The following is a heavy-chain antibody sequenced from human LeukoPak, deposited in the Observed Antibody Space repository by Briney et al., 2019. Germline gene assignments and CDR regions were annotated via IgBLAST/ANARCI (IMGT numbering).Heavy chain of an antibody. Sequence: SETLSLTCTVSGGSISSYYWSWIRQPPGKGLEWIGYIYYSGSTNYNPSLKSRVTISVDTSKNQFSLKLSSVTAADTAVYYCARHGASGRHSYGYVDYWGQGTLVTVSS. CDR3: ARHGASGRHSYGYVDY. J-gene: IGHJ4*02. CDR1: GGSISSYY. D-gene: IGHD5-18*01. V-gene: IGHV4-59*08. CDR2: IYYSGST.